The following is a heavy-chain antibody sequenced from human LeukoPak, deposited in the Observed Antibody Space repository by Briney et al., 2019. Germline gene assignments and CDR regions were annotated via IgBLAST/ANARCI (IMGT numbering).Heavy chain of an antibody. CDR1: GFIFSNAW. CDR3: TDIGGSTL. D-gene: IGHD2-15*01. Sequence: KPGGSLRLSCAASGFIFSNAWMSWVRQAPGKGLEWVCRIKSKTHGGTTDYAAPVKGRFTISRDGSKNTLYLQMNSLKTEDTAVYYCTDIGGSTLWGQGTLVTVSS. CDR2: IKSKTHGGTT. J-gene: IGHJ4*02. V-gene: IGHV3-15*01.